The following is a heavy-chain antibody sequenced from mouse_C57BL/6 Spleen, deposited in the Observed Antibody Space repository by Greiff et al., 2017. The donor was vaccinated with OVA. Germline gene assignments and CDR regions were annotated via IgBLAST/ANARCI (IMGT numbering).Heavy chain of an antibody. Sequence: EVHLVESGGGLVKPGGSLKLSCAASGFTFSSYAMSWVRQTPEKRLEWVATISDGGSYTYYPDNVKGRFTISRDNAKNNLYLQMSHLKSEDTAMYYCARDSSGSWFAYGGQGTLVTVSA. D-gene: IGHD3-2*02. CDR3: ARDSSGSWFAY. CDR2: ISDGGSYT. V-gene: IGHV5-4*01. CDR1: GFTFSSYA. J-gene: IGHJ3*01.